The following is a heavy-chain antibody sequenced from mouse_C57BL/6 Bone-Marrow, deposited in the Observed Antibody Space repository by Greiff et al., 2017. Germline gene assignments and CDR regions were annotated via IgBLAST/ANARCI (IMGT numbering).Heavy chain of an antibody. V-gene: IGHV5-4*01. J-gene: IGHJ2*01. D-gene: IGHD3-1*01. Sequence: EVQGVESGGGLVKPGGSLKLSCAASGFTFSSYAMSWVRQTPEQRLEWVATISDGGSYTYYPDNVKGRFTISRDNAKNNLYLQMSHLKSEDTAMYYWARSTADFDYWGQGTTLTVSS. CDR1: GFTFSSYA. CDR3: ARSTADFDY. CDR2: ISDGGSYT.